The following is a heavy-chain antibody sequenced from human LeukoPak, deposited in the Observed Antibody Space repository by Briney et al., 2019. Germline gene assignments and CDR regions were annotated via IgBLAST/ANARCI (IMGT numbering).Heavy chain of an antibody. Sequence: SETLPLTCTVSGGSISSSSYYWGWIRQPPGKGLEWIGSIYYSGSTYYNPSLKSRVTISVDTSKNQFSLKLSSVTAADTAVYYCARDQQLDYFDYWGQGTLVTVSS. CDR2: IYYSGST. CDR1: GGSISSSSYY. D-gene: IGHD6-13*01. V-gene: IGHV4-39*07. J-gene: IGHJ4*02. CDR3: ARDQQLDYFDY.